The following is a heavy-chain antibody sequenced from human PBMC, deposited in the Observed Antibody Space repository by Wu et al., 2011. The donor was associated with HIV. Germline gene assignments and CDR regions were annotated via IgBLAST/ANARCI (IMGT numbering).Heavy chain of an antibody. J-gene: IGHJ4*03. CDR3: VGGSISWSLVDY. CDR2: IYPGDSDT. V-gene: IGHV5-51*03. CDR1: GYSFTSNW. D-gene: IGHD6-19*01. Sequence: VQLVQSGAEVKKAGESLTISCKASGYSFTSNWIVWVRQMPGKGLEWMGFIYPGDSDTRYSPSFQGQVTISVDKSINTAYLQWTSLKASDTAMYYCVGGSISWSLVDYVGPGTLVTVSS.